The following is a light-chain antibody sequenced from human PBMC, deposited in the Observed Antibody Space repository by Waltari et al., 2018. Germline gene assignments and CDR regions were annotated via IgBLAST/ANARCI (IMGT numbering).Light chain of an antibody. Sequence: QSVLTQPPSASGTPGQRVTISCSGSSSNIGSNTVNWYQQLPGKAPKPLIYSNNQWASGVPDRVSGSDAGTAASLAISGLESEEEADYYCAAWDDSLNGVVFGGGTELTVL. CDR1: SSNIGSNT. V-gene: IGLV1-44*01. CDR3: AAWDDSLNGVV. CDR2: SNN. J-gene: IGLJ2*01.